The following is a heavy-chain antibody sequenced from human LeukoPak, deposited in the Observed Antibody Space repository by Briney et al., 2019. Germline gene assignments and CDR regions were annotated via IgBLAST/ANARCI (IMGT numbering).Heavy chain of an antibody. CDR3: AKSRVGYDY. V-gene: IGHV3-23*01. J-gene: IGHJ4*02. D-gene: IGHD5-12*01. CDR1: GFTFSSYA. CDR2: ISVSGGDT. Sequence: GGSLRLSCAASGFTFSSYAMSWVRQAPGKGLEWVSVISVSGGDTDYADSVKGRFTISRDNSKNTLYLQMNSLRAEDTAIYYCAKSRVGYDYWGQGTLVTVSS.